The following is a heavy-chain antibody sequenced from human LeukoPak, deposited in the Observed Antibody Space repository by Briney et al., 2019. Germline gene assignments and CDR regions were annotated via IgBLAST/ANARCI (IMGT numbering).Heavy chain of an antibody. J-gene: IGHJ4*01. D-gene: IGHD4-11*01. CDR2: IWYDGSNK. V-gene: IGHV3-30*02. Sequence: PGGSLRLSCAASGFTFSSYGMHWVRQAPGKGLEWVAVIWYDGSNKYYADSVKGRFTIPRDKSKNTLYLQMNSLTAEDTAVYYCATTLTTYLDYWGHGTLVTVSS. CDR1: GFTFSSYG. CDR3: ATTLTTYLDY.